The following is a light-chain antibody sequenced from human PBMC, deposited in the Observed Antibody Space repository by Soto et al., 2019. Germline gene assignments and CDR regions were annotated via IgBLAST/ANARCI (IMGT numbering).Light chain of an antibody. CDR1: QPVDPW. J-gene: IGKJ1*01. V-gene: IGKV1-5*03. CDR3: QQYYSRET. CDR2: KTS. Sequence: DIHMTQSPSTVSASVGDRVTITCRASQPVDPWLAWHQQKPGKAPRVLIYKTSDLENGVPSRFSGSRSGADYTLTISGEQPDDFATYYCQQYYSRETFGQGTRVEV.